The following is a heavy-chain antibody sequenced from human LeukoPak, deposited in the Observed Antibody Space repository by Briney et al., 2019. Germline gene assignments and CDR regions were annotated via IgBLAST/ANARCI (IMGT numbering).Heavy chain of an antibody. J-gene: IGHJ4*02. Sequence: ASVTVSFKASGYTFTSYGISWVRQAPGQGVEWMGWIIAYNGNTNYAQKIQGRVTMTTDTSTSTAYMELRSLRSDDTAVYYCAREFDTYYFDSWGQGTLLTVSS. V-gene: IGHV1-18*01. CDR3: AREFDTYYFDS. D-gene: IGHD3-16*01. CDR1: GYTFTSYG. CDR2: IIAYNGNT.